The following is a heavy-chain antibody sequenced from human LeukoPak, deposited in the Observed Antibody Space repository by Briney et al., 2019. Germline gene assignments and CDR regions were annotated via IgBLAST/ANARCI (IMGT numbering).Heavy chain of an antibody. J-gene: IGHJ3*02. D-gene: IGHD4-17*01. CDR3: ARRPSMTTVTIFRPAAGRKNAFDI. CDR2: INPSGGST. CDR1: GYTFTSYY. V-gene: IGHV1-46*01. Sequence: ASVKVSCKASGYTFTSYYMHWVRQAPGQGLEWMGIINPSGGSTSYAQKFQGRVTMTRNTSISTAYMELSSLRSEDTAVYYCARRPSMTTVTIFRPAAGRKNAFDIWGQGTMVTVSS.